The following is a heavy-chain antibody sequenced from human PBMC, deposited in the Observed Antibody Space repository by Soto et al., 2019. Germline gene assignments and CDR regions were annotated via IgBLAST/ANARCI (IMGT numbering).Heavy chain of an antibody. V-gene: IGHV3-9*01. CDR3: AKGGGSHPHYYFDY. CDR2: ISWNSGSI. J-gene: IGHJ4*02. Sequence: GGSLRLSCAASGFTFDDYAMHWVRQAPGKGLEWVSGISWNSGSIGYADSVKGRFTISRDNAKNSLYLQMNSLRAEDTALYYCAKGGGSHPHYYFDYRGQGTLVTVSS. CDR1: GFTFDDYA. D-gene: IGHD1-26*01.